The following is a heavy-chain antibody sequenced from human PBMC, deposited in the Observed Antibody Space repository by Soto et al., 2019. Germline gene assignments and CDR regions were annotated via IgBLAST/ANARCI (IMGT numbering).Heavy chain of an antibody. J-gene: IGHJ3*02. Sequence: ASVKVSCKASGYTFTSYAMHWVRQAPGQRLEWMGWINAGNGNTNYAQKLQGRVTMTTDTSTSTAYMELRSLRSDDTAVYYCARDGITIFGVVTNDAFDIWGQGTMVTVSS. CDR1: GYTFTSYA. CDR2: INAGNGNT. D-gene: IGHD3-3*01. CDR3: ARDGITIFGVVTNDAFDI. V-gene: IGHV1-3*01.